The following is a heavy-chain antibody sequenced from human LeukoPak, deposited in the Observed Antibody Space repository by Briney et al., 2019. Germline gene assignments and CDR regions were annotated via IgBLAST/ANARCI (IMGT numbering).Heavy chain of an antibody. CDR2: IYSGGST. Sequence: SGGSLRLSCAASGFTASSNHMSWVRQAPGKGLEWVSLIYSGGSTYYADSVKGRFTISRDNSKTTLHLQMNSLRAEDTAVYYCARPEAGSGSPFLAYWGQGTLVTVSS. D-gene: IGHD3-10*01. V-gene: IGHV3-66*04. CDR3: ARPEAGSGSPFLAY. J-gene: IGHJ4*02. CDR1: GFTASSNH.